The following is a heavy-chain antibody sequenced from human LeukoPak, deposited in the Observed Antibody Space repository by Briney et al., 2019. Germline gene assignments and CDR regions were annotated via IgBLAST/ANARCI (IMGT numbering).Heavy chain of an antibody. CDR1: GFTFSNYA. CDR2: ITGSGSGI. V-gene: IGHV3-23*01. CDR3: AKWGDYDVLTGYYVSDY. D-gene: IGHD3-9*01. Sequence: SGGSLRLSCAASGFTFSNYAMSWVRQAPGKGLEWVSAITGSGSGIYYADSMKSRFTISRDNSKNTLYLQINSLRAEDTAVYYCAKWGDYDVLTGYYVSDYWGQGTLVTVPS. J-gene: IGHJ4*02.